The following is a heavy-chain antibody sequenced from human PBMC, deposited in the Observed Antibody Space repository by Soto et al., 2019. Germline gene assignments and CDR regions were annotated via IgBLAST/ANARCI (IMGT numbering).Heavy chain of an antibody. CDR1: GFTFDTYG. Sequence: PGGSLRLSCAASGFTFDTYGMHWVRQAPGKGLEWVSSISSSSSYIYYADSVKGRFTISRDNAKNSLYLQMNSLRAEDTAVYYCARASLMVRALDAFDIWGQGTMVTVSS. D-gene: IGHD3-10*01. CDR2: ISSSSSYI. J-gene: IGHJ3*02. CDR3: ARASLMVRALDAFDI. V-gene: IGHV3-21*01.